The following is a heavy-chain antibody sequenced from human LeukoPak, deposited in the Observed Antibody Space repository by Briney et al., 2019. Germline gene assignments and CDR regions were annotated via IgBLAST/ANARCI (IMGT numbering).Heavy chain of an antibody. J-gene: IGHJ4*02. D-gene: IGHD3-22*01. Sequence: GGSLRLSCAASGFTFSSYWMSWVRQAPGKGLEWVANIKQDGSEKYYVDSVKGRFTISRDNATNSLYLQMNSLRAEDTAVYYCARDLYRIVVVPHYFDYWGQGTLVTVSS. CDR1: GFTFSSYW. V-gene: IGHV3-7*01. CDR3: ARDLYRIVVVPHYFDY. CDR2: IKQDGSEK.